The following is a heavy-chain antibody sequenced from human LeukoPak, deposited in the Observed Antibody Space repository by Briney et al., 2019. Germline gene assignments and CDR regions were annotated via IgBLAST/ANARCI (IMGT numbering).Heavy chain of an antibody. J-gene: IGHJ4*02. CDR2: INPNSGAT. Sequence: ASVRLSCTASGYTFTGYYIHWVRQAPGQGLEWMGSINPNSGATNYAHTVKGRVTMTRDSSINTAYMDLRSLTYDDTAVYYCARDKPAEAALDFWGQGTLVTVSS. CDR1: GYTFTGYY. V-gene: IGHV1-2*02. CDR3: ARDKPAEAALDF.